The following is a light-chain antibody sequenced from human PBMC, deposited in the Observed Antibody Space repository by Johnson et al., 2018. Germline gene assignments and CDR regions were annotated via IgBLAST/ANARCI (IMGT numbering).Light chain of an antibody. Sequence: QSVLTQPPSVSAAPGQKVTISCSGSSSNIGNNYVSWYQQLPGTAPKLLIYENNKRPSGIPDRFSGSKSGTSATLGITGLQTGDEADYYCGTWYSSLSAGNVFGTGTKLTFL. J-gene: IGLJ1*01. CDR3: GTWYSSLSAGNV. CDR1: SSNIGNNY. CDR2: ENN. V-gene: IGLV1-51*02.